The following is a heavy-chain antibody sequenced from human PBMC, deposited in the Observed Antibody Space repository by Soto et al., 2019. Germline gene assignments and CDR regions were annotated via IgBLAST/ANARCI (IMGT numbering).Heavy chain of an antibody. J-gene: IGHJ4*02. V-gene: IGHV1-69*02. D-gene: IGHD3-10*01. CDR3: ASSYGSGYRAFDY. Sequence: QVQLVQSGAEVKRPGSSVKVSCKASGDTFNFYSINWVRQAPGLGLEWMGRVNPIVSMSNYAQKFQGRVTMTADKSTTTAYMQLSSRRPEDTAIYYCASSYGSGYRAFDYWGQGALVTVSS. CDR2: VNPIVSMS. CDR1: GDTFNFYS.